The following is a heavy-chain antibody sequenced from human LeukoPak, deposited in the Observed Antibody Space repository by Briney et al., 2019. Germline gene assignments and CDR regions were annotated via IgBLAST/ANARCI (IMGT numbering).Heavy chain of an antibody. J-gene: IGHJ4*02. CDR3: ARPVTYGGVYFDY. CDR2: ISSSSSTI. V-gene: IGHV3-48*02. D-gene: IGHD3-16*01. Sequence: PGESLRLSCAASGFTFSSYSMNWVRQAPGNGLEWVSYISSSSSTIYYADSVKGRFTISKDNAKNSLYLQMNSLRDEDTAVYYCARPVTYGGVYFDYWGQGTLVTVSS. CDR1: GFTFSSYS.